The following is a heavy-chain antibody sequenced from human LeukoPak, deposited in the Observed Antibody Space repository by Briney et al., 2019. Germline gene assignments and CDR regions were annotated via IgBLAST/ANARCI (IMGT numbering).Heavy chain of an antibody. CDR2: ISQSGPS. D-gene: IGHD6-19*01. J-gene: IGHJ4*02. CDR1: GYSISSICY. Sequence: SETLSLTCTVSGYSISSICYWGWIRQPPGKGLEWIGSISQSGPSAYNPSLKSRVTMSLDTSRSQFSLKLSSVTAADTAVYYCVRSYASSGLDHWGQGTLVTVSS. V-gene: IGHV4-38-2*02. CDR3: VRSYASSGLDH.